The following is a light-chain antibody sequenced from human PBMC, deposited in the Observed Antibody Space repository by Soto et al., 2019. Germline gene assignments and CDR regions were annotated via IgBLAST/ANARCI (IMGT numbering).Light chain of an antibody. CDR1: QSVSSTY. Sequence: IVLTQSPGTLSLSPGERATLSCRAIQSVSSTYVAWYQQKSGQAPRLLIYDASNRATGIPDRFRGSGSGTDFTLTISRLEPEDFAVYYCQQNDSSPSWTFGQGTKVDIK. V-gene: IGKV3-20*01. CDR2: DAS. J-gene: IGKJ1*01. CDR3: QQNDSSPSWT.